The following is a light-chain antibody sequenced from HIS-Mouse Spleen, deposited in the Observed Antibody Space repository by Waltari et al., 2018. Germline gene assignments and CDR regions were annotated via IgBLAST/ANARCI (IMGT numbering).Light chain of an antibody. V-gene: IGLV1-44*01. Sequence: QSVLTPPPSASGTPGQRVPISCSGSRSHIGSTTVNWYQQLPGTAPKLLIYSNNQRPSGVPDRFSGSKSGTSASLAISGLQSEDEADYYCAAWDDSLNGWVFGGGTKLTVL. CDR2: SNN. CDR1: RSHIGSTT. J-gene: IGLJ3*02. CDR3: AAWDDSLNGWV.